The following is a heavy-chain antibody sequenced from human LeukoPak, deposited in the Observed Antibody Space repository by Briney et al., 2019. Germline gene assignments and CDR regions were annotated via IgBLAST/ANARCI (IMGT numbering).Heavy chain of an antibody. V-gene: IGHV3-48*03. D-gene: IGHD2-2*02. CDR3: VSGGRWLYLGDY. CDR1: GFTFSGYE. CDR2: ISSSGGSP. Sequence: PGGSLRLSCIVSGFTFSGYEMSWVRQAPAKGLEWVSCISSSGGSPYYADSVEGRFTISRDNAKNSLFLQINSLRVEDTAIYYCVSGGRWLYLGDYWGQGTLVTVSS. J-gene: IGHJ4*02.